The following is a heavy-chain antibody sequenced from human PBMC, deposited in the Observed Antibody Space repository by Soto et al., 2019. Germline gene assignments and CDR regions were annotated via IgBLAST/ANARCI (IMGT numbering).Heavy chain of an antibody. CDR3: ARALIAVADHYYYYCMDF. V-gene: IGHV4-34*01. D-gene: IGHD6-19*01. CDR2: INHSGST. CDR1: GGSFSGYY. Sequence: QVQLQQWGAGLLKPSETLSLTCAVYGGSFSGYYWSWIRQPPVKGLEWIGEINHSGSTNYNPSLKSRVTISVDTSKNKFSLRLSSVTAADTAVYYCARALIAVADHYYYYCMDFWGQATTVTVSS. J-gene: IGHJ6*02.